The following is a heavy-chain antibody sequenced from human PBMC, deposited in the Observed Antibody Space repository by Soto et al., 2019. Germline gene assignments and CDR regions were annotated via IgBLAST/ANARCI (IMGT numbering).Heavy chain of an antibody. CDR3: AKGGLPAGIAASVPYYFDY. D-gene: IGHD6-13*01. V-gene: IGHV3-9*01. J-gene: IGHJ4*02. CDR2: ISWNSGSI. Sequence: GGSLRLSCAASGFTFDDYAMHWVRQAPGKGLEWVSGISWNSGSIGYADSVKGRFTISRDNAKNSLYLQMNSLRAEDTALYYCAKGGLPAGIAASVPYYFDYWGQGTLVTVSS. CDR1: GFTFDDYA.